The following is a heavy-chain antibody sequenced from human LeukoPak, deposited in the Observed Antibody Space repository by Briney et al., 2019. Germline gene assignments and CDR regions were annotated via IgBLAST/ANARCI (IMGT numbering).Heavy chain of an antibody. CDR3: ARDIVVVPAAPFGAFDI. V-gene: IGHV3-11*01. Sequence: GGFLRLSCAASGFTFSDYYMSWIRQAPGKGLEWVSYISHSGRTMYYADSVKGRFTISRDNAKNSLYLQMNSLRAEDTAVYYCARDIVVVPAAPFGAFDIWGQGTMVTVSS. J-gene: IGHJ3*02. CDR1: GFTFSDYY. CDR2: ISHSGRTM. D-gene: IGHD2-2*01.